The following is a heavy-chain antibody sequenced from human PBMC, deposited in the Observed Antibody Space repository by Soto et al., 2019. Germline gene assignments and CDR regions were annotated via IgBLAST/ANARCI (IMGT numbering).Heavy chain of an antibody. CDR3: ARIIADWYFDI. Sequence: EVQLVQSGAEVKKPGESLKISCKGSGYSFALYWIGWVRQMPGKDLEWMGIIYPSDSDVRYSPSFQGQGTMSADKSISTVYLQWTSLKASDTAMYYCARIIADWYFDIWGRGTMVTVSS. D-gene: IGHD3-16*02. CDR1: GYSFALYW. J-gene: IGHJ2*01. CDR2: IYPSDSDV. V-gene: IGHV5-51*01.